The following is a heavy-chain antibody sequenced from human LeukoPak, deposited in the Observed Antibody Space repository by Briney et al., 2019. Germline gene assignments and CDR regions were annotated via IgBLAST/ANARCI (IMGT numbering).Heavy chain of an antibody. CDR3: ARQSKGYSSSWSYYYGMDV. D-gene: IGHD6-13*01. CDR2: IYYSGST. J-gene: IGHJ6*02. V-gene: IGHV4-59*08. Sequence: PSETLSLTCTVSGGSISSYYWSWIRQPPGKGLEWIGYIYYSGSTNYNPSLKSRVTISVDTSKNQFSLKLSSVTAADTAVYYCARQSKGYSSSWSYYYGMDVWGQGTTVTVSS. CDR1: GGSISSYY.